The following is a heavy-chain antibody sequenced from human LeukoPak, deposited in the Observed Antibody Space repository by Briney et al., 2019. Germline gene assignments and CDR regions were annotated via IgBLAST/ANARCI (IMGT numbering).Heavy chain of an antibody. J-gene: IGHJ4*02. CDR1: GGSISSSNW. D-gene: IGHD2/OR15-2a*01. Sequence: SETLSLTCTVSGGSISSSNWWSWVRQPPGKGLEWIGEIYHSGSTNYNPSLKSRVTISVDTSKNQFSLKLSSVTAADTAVYYCARDQYYPGGAYDYWGQGTLVTVSS. CDR3: ARDQYYPGGAYDY. CDR2: IYHSGST. V-gene: IGHV4-4*02.